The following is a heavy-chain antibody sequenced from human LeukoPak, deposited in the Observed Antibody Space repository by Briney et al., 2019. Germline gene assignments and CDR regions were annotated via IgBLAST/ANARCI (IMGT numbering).Heavy chain of an antibody. J-gene: IGHJ6*03. V-gene: IGHV1-2*02. CDR2: IIPNSGGT. Sequence: ASVKVSCKASGYTFTGYYMHWVRQAPGQGLEWMGWIIPNSGGTNYAQKFQGRVTMTRDTSISTAYMELSRLRSDDTAVYYCAREGSGYNGYYYYYYMDVWGKGTTVTVSS. D-gene: IGHD3-10*01. CDR3: AREGSGYNGYYYYYYMDV. CDR1: GYTFTGYY.